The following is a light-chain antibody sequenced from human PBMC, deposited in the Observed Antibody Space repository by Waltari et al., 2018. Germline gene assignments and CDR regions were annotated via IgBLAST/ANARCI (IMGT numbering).Light chain of an antibody. Sequence: VLTQSPATLSVSLGARATLSGRASQTINNNLAGYQLKPGQAPRLLIYDASTRATGIPARFSGSGSGTEFALTSSGLQSEDFAIYYCQQYNHWQWTFGQGTRVDIK. J-gene: IGKJ1*01. CDR3: QQYNHWQWT. V-gene: IGKV3D-15*01. CDR1: QTINNN. CDR2: DAS.